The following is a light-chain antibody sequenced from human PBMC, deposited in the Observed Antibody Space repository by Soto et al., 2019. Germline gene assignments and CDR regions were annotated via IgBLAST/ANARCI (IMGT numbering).Light chain of an antibody. V-gene: IGLV2-14*01. CDR1: NSDVGGYNY. Sequence: QSVLTQPASVSGSPGQSIAISCIGTNSDVGGYNYVSWYQQHPGKAPELMIYEVSHRPSGVSNRFSGSKSDNTASLTISGLQAEDEADYYCSSYTSISTLYVFGTGTKVTVL. CDR2: EVS. J-gene: IGLJ1*01. CDR3: SSYTSISTLYV.